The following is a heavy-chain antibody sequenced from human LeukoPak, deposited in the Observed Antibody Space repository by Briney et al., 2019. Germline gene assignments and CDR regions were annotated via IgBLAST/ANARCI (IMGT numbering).Heavy chain of an antibody. CDR3: AREGVYDILTGLGNDFDY. D-gene: IGHD3-9*01. V-gene: IGHV1-18*01. J-gene: IGHJ4*02. Sequence: GASVKVSCKASGYTFTSYGISWVRQAPGQGLEWMGWISAYNGNTNYAQKLQGRVTMTTDTSTSTAYMELRSLRSDDTAVYYCAREGVYDILTGLGNDFDYWGQGTLVTVSS. CDR2: ISAYNGNT. CDR1: GYTFTSYG.